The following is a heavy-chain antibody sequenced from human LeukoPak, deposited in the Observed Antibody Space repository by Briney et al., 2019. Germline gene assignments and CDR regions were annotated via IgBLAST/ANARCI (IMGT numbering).Heavy chain of an antibody. CDR2: INPSGGGT. Sequence: ATVKVSCKASGYTFTGYYMDWVRQAPGQGLEWMGWINPSGGGTNSAQKFQGWVTMTRDTSISPAYIELSRLRSDDTGLYYCARGDYGDLNWFDPWGQGTLVTVSS. J-gene: IGHJ5*02. D-gene: IGHD4-17*01. V-gene: IGHV1-2*04. CDR1: GYTFTGYY. CDR3: ARGDYGDLNWFDP.